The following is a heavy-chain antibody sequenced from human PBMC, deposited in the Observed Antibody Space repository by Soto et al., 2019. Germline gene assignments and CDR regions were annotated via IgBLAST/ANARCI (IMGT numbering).Heavy chain of an antibody. CDR3: ARDRTDSGYYTNWLDP. D-gene: IGHD3-22*01. CDR2: IIPIFGTT. V-gene: IGHV1-69*06. J-gene: IGHJ5*02. CDR1: GGTFGSDA. Sequence: GASVKVSCKASGGTFGSDAITWVRQAPGRGLEWVGRIIPIFGTTNYAQNLQGRVTISADKSTLTSYMELHSLTSDDTALYYCARDRTDSGYYTNWLDPWGQGTQVTVSS.